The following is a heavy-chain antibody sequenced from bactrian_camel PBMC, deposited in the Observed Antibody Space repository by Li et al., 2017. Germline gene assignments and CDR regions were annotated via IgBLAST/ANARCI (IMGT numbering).Heavy chain of an antibody. D-gene: IGHD2*01. V-gene: IGHV3-3*01. CDR1: GHSRGSNC. J-gene: IGHJ4*01. CDR2: IRRSGGEA. CDR3: AADFGPSCQLPAAKYKN. Sequence: QVQLVESGGGSVEAGGSLRLSCVVSGHSRGSNCVGWYRLPPGRAPAEREGIAAIRRSGGEAWYAGSGKGRFSISKDYAGNTLFLQMNSLRPEDTAMYYCAADFGPSCQLPAAKYKNWGQGTQVTVS.